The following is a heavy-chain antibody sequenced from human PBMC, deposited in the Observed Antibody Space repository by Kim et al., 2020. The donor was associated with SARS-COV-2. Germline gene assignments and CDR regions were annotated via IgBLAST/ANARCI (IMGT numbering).Heavy chain of an antibody. CDR1: GGSFSGYY. Sequence: SETLSLTCAVYGGSFSGYYWSWIRQPPGKGLEWIGEINHSGSTNYNPSLKSRVTISVDTSKNQFSLKLSSVTAADTAVYYCARVPGIAAAGRGRNWFDPWGQGTLVTVSS. D-gene: IGHD6-13*01. V-gene: IGHV4-34*01. CDR2: INHSGST. J-gene: IGHJ5*02. CDR3: ARVPGIAAAGRGRNWFDP.